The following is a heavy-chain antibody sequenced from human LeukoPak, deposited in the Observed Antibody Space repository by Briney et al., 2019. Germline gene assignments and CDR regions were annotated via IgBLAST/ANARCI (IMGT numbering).Heavy chain of an antibody. Sequence: GGSLRLSCAASGFTFDDYAMHWVRQAPGKGLEWVSSISSGSSYIYYADSVKGRFTISRDNAKNPLYLQMNSLRAEDTAVYYCASVAVAGYFDSWGQGTLVTVSS. D-gene: IGHD6-19*01. CDR3: ASVAVAGYFDS. CDR2: ISSGSSYI. V-gene: IGHV3-21*01. J-gene: IGHJ4*02. CDR1: GFTFDDYA.